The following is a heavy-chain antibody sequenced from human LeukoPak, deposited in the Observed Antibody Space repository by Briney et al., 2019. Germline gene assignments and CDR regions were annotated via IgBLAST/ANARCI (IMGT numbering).Heavy chain of an antibody. CDR1: GYTFTSYD. J-gene: IGHJ3*02. V-gene: IGHV1-8*03. CDR3: ARRGYSGYDDAFDI. D-gene: IGHD5-12*01. Sequence: ASVKVSCKASGYTFTSYDINWVRQATGQGLEWMGWMNPNSGNTGYAQTFQGRVTITRNTSISTAYMELSSLRSEDTAVYYCARRGYSGYDDAFDIWGQGTMVTVSS. CDR2: MNPNSGNT.